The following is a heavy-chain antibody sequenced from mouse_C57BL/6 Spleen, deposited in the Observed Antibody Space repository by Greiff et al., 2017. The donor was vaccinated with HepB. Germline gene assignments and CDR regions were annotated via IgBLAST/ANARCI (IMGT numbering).Heavy chain of an antibody. CDR1: GFTFSDYG. V-gene: IGHV5-17*01. D-gene: IGHD1-1*01. CDR3: ASDYYGSSYYAMDY. CDR2: ISSGSSTI. Sequence: EVNVVESGGGLVKPGGSLKLSCAASGFTFSDYGMHWVRQAPEKGLEWVAYISSGSSTIYYADTVKGRFTIPRDNAKNTLFLQMTSLRSEDTAMYYCASDYYGSSYYAMDYWGQGTSVTVSS. J-gene: IGHJ4*01.